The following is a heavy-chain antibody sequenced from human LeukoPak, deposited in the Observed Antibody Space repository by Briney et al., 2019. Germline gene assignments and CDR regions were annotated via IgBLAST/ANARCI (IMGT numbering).Heavy chain of an antibody. D-gene: IGHD3-22*01. CDR1: GFTFSAYA. CDR2: ISGDSANA. Sequence: GGSLKLSCVASGFTFSAYAMSWVRRAPGKGLEWVSSISGDSANAYSADSVKGRLTISRDNSRNTLYLQMNSLRAEDTAVYYCAKGLEEGSGTRLLDYWGQGTLVTVSS. CDR3: AKGLEEGSGTRLLDY. J-gene: IGHJ4*02. V-gene: IGHV3-23*01.